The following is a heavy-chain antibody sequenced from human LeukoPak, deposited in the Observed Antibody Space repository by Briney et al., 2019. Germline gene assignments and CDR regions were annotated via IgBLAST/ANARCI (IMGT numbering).Heavy chain of an antibody. V-gene: IGHV4-39*07. CDR2: IYYSGST. CDR1: GGSISSSSYY. CDR3: ARVWSGSYYYFDY. D-gene: IGHD1-26*01. Sequence: SETLSFTCTVSGGSISSSSYYWGWIRQPPGKGLEWIGSIYYSGSTYYNPSLKSRVTISVDTSKNQFSLKLSSVTAADTAVYYCARVWSGSYYYFDYWGQGTLVTVSS. J-gene: IGHJ4*02.